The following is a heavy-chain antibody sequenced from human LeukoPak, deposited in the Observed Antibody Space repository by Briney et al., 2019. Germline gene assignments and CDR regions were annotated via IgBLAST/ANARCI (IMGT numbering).Heavy chain of an antibody. CDR2: ISYDGSNK. CDR3: ARDREVLLWFGELNDGADY. V-gene: IGHV3-30*03. D-gene: IGHD3-10*01. J-gene: IGHJ4*02. Sequence: GGSLRLSCAASGFTFCSFGMHWVRQAPGKGLEWVAVISYDGSNKYYADSVKGRFTISRDNSKNTLYLQMNSLRAEDTAVYYCARDREVLLWFGELNDGADYWGQGTLVTVSS. CDR1: GFTFCSFG.